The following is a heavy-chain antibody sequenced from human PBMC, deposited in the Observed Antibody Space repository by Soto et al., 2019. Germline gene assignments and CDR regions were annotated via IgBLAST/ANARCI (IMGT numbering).Heavy chain of an antibody. D-gene: IGHD3-10*01. CDR3: AKDYYGSGSYYHPHYFDY. Sequence: GGSLRLSCAASGFTFSSYGMHWVRQAPGKGLEWVAVISYDGSNKYYADSVKGRFTISRDNSKNTLYLQMNSLRAEDTAVYYCAKDYYGSGSYYHPHYFDYWGRGTLVTVSS. CDR2: ISYDGSNK. CDR1: GFTFSSYG. J-gene: IGHJ4*02. V-gene: IGHV3-30*18.